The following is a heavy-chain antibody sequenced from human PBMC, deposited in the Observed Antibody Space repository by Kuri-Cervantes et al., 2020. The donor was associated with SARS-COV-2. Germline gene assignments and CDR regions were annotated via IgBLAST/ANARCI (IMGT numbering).Heavy chain of an antibody. D-gene: IGHD2-2*01. CDR3: ARDVWGDCSSTSCYPEVAFDI. Sequence: ASVKVSCKASGYTFTSYGISWVRQAPGQGLEWMGWISAYNGNTNYAQKLQGGVTMTTDTSTSTAYMELRSLRSDDTAVYYCARDVWGDCSSTSCYPEVAFDIWGQGTMVTVSS. V-gene: IGHV1-18*01. J-gene: IGHJ3*02. CDR1: GYTFTSYG. CDR2: ISAYNGNT.